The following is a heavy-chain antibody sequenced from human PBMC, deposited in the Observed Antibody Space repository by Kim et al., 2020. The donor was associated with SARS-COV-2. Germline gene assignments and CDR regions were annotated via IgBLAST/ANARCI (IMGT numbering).Heavy chain of an antibody. CDR2: INTNTGNP. J-gene: IGHJ5*02. V-gene: IGHV7-4-1*02. D-gene: IGHD5-18*01. Sequence: ASVKVSCKASGYTFTSYAMNWVRQAPGQGLEWMGWINTNTGNPTYAQGFTGRFDFSLDTSVSTAYLQISSLKAEDTAVYYCAREKYSYGLNWFDPGGQGTRVTVSS. CDR1: GYTFTSYA. CDR3: AREKYSYGLNWFDP.